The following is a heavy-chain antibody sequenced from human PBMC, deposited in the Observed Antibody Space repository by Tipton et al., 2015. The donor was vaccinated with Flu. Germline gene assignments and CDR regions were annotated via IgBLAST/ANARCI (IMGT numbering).Heavy chain of an antibody. CDR1: GGSIRSYY. D-gene: IGHD4-11*01. CDR2: IYYSGST. CDR3: ARMTTALNFDY. J-gene: IGHJ4*02. Sequence: LRLSCTVSGGSIRSYYWSWIRQPPGKGLEWIGYIYYSGSTNYNPSLKSRVTISVDTSKNQFSLKLSSVTAADTAVYYCARMTTALNFDYWGQGTLVTVSS. V-gene: IGHV4-59*01.